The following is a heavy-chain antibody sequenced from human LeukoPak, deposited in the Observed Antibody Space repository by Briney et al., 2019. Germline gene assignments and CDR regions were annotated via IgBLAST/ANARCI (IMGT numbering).Heavy chain of an antibody. CDR3: AVEGRSGYSMVDY. CDR2: ISGSGGST. CDR1: GFTFSSYA. D-gene: IGHD3-22*01. V-gene: IGHV3-23*01. Sequence: PGGSLRLSCAASGFTFSSYAMSWVRQAPGKGLEWVSAISGSGGSTYYADSVMGRFAISRDNSKNTLYLQMNSLRAEDTAVYYCAVEGRSGYSMVDYWGQGTLVTVSS. J-gene: IGHJ4*02.